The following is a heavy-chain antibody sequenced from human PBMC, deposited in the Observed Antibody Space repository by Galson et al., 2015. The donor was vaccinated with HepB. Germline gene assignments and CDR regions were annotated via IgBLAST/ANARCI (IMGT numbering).Heavy chain of an antibody. J-gene: IGHJ4*02. CDR3: ARHDHDYGDFDS. CDR2: IDPSDSYT. Sequence: QSGAEVKKPGESLRISCKASGYRFTDYWVSWVRQVPGKALEWMGRIDPSDSYTKYSPSFQGHVTISADKSVSTAYLHWTSLKASDSAFYFCARHDHDYGDFDSWGPGTLVTVSS. CDR1: GYRFTDYW. D-gene: IGHD4-17*01. V-gene: IGHV5-10-1*01.